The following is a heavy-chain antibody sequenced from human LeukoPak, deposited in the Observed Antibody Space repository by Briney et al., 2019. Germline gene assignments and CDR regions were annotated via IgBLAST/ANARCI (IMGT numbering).Heavy chain of an antibody. J-gene: IGHJ4*02. CDR1: GYTFTSYG. CDR3: ARAASYDSSGCPPYYFDY. V-gene: IGHV1-18*01. Sequence: GASVKVSCKASGYTFTSYGISWVRQAPGQGLEWMGWISAYNGNTNYAQKLQGRVTMTTDTSTSTAYMELRSLRSDDTAVYYCARAASYDSSGCPPYYFDYWGQGTLVTVSS. CDR2: ISAYNGNT. D-gene: IGHD3-22*01.